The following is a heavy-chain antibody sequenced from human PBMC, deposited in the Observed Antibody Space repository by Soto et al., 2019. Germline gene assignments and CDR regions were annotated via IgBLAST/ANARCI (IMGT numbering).Heavy chain of an antibody. J-gene: IGHJ4*02. Sequence: SETLSLTCAVYGGSFSCYYWSWIRQPPGKGLEWIGEINHSGSTNYNPSLKSRVTISVDTSKNQFSLKLSSVTAADTAVYYCARVDVAAASLTYYFDYWGQGTLVTVSS. CDR1: GGSFSCYY. V-gene: IGHV4-34*01. D-gene: IGHD6-13*01. CDR2: INHSGST. CDR3: ARVDVAAASLTYYFDY.